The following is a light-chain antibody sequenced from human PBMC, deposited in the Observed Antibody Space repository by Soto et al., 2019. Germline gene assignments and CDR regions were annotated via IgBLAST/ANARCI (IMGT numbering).Light chain of an antibody. J-gene: IGKJ5*01. V-gene: IGKV3-11*01. Sequence: EIVLTQSPPTLSLSPGERATLSCRASQSVSSYLAWYQQKPGQAPRLLIYDASNRAAGIPARFSGSGSETDFTLTISSLEPEDFAVYYCQQRSNWQITFGQGTRLEIK. CDR2: DAS. CDR3: QQRSNWQIT. CDR1: QSVSSY.